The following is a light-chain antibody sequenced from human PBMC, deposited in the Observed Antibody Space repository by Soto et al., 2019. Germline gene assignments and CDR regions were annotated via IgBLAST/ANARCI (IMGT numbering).Light chain of an antibody. CDR3: QQSYSIPIT. CDR2: AAS. J-gene: IGKJ5*01. V-gene: IGKV1-39*01. CDR1: QSISSY. Sequence: DIQMTQSPSSLSASVGDRVTITCRASQSISSYLHWYQQKPGKAPKLLIYAASSLQSGVPSRFSGSGSGTDFNLTISSLQPEDFATYYCQQSYSIPITFGQGTRLEIK.